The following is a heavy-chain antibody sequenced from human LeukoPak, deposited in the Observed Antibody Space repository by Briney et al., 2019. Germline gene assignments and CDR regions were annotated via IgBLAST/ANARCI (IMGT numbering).Heavy chain of an antibody. D-gene: IGHD2-15*01. CDR3: AKCSGGTCYSSLDY. Sequence: GGSLTLSCAASGFTFSSYAMGWVRQAPGKGLEWVSGISGSGGSTYYADSVKGRFTISRDNSKNTLYLQMNCLRAGDTAVYYCAKCSGGTCYSSLDYWGQGTLVTVSS. CDR2: ISGSGGST. V-gene: IGHV3-23*01. CDR1: GFTFSSYA. J-gene: IGHJ4*02.